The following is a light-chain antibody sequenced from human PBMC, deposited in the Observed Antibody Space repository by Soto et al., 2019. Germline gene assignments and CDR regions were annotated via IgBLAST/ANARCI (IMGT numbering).Light chain of an antibody. CDR3: QHYNGYPWT. Sequence: DIQRTQSPATLSRSVGDRVTITCRASQTISSWFAWYQQKPGKAPKLLIYEASSLQSGVPSRFSGSGSGTEFTLTISSLQPDDFATYYCQHYNGYPWTFGQGTQVDIK. J-gene: IGKJ1*01. V-gene: IGKV1-5*03. CDR1: QTISSW. CDR2: EAS.